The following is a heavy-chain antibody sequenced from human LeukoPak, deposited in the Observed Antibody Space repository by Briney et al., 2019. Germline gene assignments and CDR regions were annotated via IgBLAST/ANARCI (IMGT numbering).Heavy chain of an antibody. CDR2: INHSGST. CDR3: ARGRWLDYFDY. Sequence: SETLSLTCAVYGGSFSGYYWSWIRQPPGKGLEWIGEINHSGSTYYNPSLKSRVTISVDTSKNQFSLKLSSVTAADTAVYYCARGRWLDYFDYWGQGTLVTVSS. J-gene: IGHJ4*02. D-gene: IGHD6-19*01. CDR1: GGSFSGYY. V-gene: IGHV4-34*01.